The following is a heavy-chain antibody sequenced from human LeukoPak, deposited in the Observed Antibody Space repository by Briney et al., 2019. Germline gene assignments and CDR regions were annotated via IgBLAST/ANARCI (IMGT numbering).Heavy chain of an antibody. Sequence: PSQTLSLTCTVSGGSISSGSYYWSWIRQPPGKGLEWIGYIYYSGSTNYNPSLKSRVTISVDTSKNHFSLKLSSVTAADTAVYYCARGRGQYSSGYWEGFDFWGQGTQVTVSS. D-gene: IGHD3-22*01. J-gene: IGHJ4*02. CDR3: ARGRGQYSSGYWEGFDF. V-gene: IGHV4-61*03. CDR1: GGSISSGSYY. CDR2: IYYSGST.